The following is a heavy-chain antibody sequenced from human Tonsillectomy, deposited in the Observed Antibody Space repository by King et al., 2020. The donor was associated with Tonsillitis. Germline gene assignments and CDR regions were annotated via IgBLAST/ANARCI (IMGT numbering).Heavy chain of an antibody. CDR3: ARPYYDILTGYFS. V-gene: IGHV3-23*04. Sequence: QLVQSGGGLVQRGGSLRLSCVASGFTFSSYAMSWVRQAPGKGLEWVSAISGSSGSTYYADSEKGRFTISRDNTKNTLYLQMNSLRAEDTAVYYCARPYYDILTGYFSWGQGTLVTVSP. CDR2: ISGSSGST. CDR1: GFTFSSYA. J-gene: IGHJ5*02. D-gene: IGHD3-9*01.